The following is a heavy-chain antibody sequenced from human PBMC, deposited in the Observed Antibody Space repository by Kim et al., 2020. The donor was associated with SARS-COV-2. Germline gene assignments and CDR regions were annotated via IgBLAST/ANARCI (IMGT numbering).Heavy chain of an antibody. CDR3: TGDIVVVPAAIGYYYYMDV. V-gene: IGHV3-73*01. Sequence: GGSLRLSCAASGFTFSGSAMHWVRQASGKGLEWVGRIRSKANSYATAYAASVKGRFTISRDDSKNTAYLQMNSLKTEDTAVYYCTGDIVVVPAAIGYYYYMDVWGKGTTVTVSS. CDR2: IRSKANSYAT. D-gene: IGHD2-2*02. CDR1: GFTFSGSA. J-gene: IGHJ6*03.